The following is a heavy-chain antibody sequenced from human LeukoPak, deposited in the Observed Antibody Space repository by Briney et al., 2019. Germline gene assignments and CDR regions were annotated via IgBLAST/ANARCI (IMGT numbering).Heavy chain of an antibody. CDR1: GYTSTSYD. J-gene: IGHJ6*02. V-gene: IGHV1-8*01. Sequence: GASVKVSCKASGYTSTSYDINWVRQATGQGLEWMGWMNPNSGNTGYAQKFQGRVTMTRNTSISTAYMELSSLRSEDTAVYYCARGLTYYDILTGYDDYYYGMDVWGQGTTVAVSS. CDR2: MNPNSGNT. CDR3: ARGLTYYDILTGYDDYYYGMDV. D-gene: IGHD3-9*01.